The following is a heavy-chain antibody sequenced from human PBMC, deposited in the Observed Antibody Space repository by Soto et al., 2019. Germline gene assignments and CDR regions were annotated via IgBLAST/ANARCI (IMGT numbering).Heavy chain of an antibody. Sequence: QVQLQQWGAGLLKPSETLSLTCAVYGGSFSGYYWSWIRQPPGKGLEWIGEINHSGRTNYNPPLKSRVTISVDTSRNQFSLELSSVTAADTAVYYCARGKTFYGSGNYYMDVWGKGTTVTVSS. J-gene: IGHJ6*03. CDR1: GGSFSGYY. CDR3: ARGKTFYGSGNYYMDV. V-gene: IGHV4-34*01. D-gene: IGHD3-10*01. CDR2: INHSGRT.